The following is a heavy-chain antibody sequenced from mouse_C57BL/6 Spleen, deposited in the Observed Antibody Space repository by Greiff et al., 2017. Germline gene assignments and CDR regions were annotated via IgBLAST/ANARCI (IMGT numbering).Heavy chain of an antibody. CDR2: INPSTGGT. CDR1: GYSFTGYY. J-gene: IGHJ4*01. Sequence: VQLQQSGPELVKPGASVKISCKASGYSFTGYYMNWVKQSPEKSLEWIGEINPSTGGTTYNQKFKAKATLTVDKSSSTAYMQLKSLTSEDSAVYYCARFYGYDAMDYWGQGTSGTVSS. D-gene: IGHD1-1*02. V-gene: IGHV1-42*01. CDR3: ARFYGYDAMDY.